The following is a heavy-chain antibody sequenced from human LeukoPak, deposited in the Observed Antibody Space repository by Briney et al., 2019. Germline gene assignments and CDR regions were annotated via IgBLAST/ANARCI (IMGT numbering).Heavy chain of an antibody. CDR3: ARQKCTSTSCLTKNAFDI. CDR2: IYTSGST. D-gene: IGHD2-2*01. Sequence: PSETLSLTCTVSGSISSYYWSWIRQPPGKGLERIGYIYTSGSTNYNPSLKSRVTISVDTSKNQFSLDLSSVTAADTAVYYCARQKCTSTSCLTKNAFDIWGQGTMVTVSS. J-gene: IGHJ3*02. CDR1: GSISSYY. V-gene: IGHV4-4*09.